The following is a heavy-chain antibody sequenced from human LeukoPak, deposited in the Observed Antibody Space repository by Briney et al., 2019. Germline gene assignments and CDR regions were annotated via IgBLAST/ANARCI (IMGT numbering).Heavy chain of an antibody. CDR3: ARGEVEMATSFDY. D-gene: IGHD5-24*01. J-gene: IGHJ4*02. CDR2: FDPEDGET. Sequence: ASVKVSCKVSGYTLTELSMHWVRQGAGKGLEWMGGFDPEDGETIYAQKFQGRVTITADESTSTAYMELSSLRSEDTAVYYCARGEVEMATSFDYWGQGTLVPVSS. V-gene: IGHV1-24*01. CDR1: GYTLTELS.